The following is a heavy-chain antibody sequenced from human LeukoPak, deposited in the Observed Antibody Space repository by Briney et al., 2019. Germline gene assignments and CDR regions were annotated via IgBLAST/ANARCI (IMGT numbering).Heavy chain of an antibody. CDR3: ASGIGVAGPYFDY. CDR2: IKQDGSEK. J-gene: IGHJ4*02. Sequence: PGGSLRLSCAASGFTFSSYWMSWVRQAPGKGLEWVANIKQDGSEKYYVDSVKGRSTISRDNAKNSLYLQMNSLRAEDTAVYYCASGIGVAGPYFDYWGQGTLVTVSS. CDR1: GFTFSSYW. V-gene: IGHV3-7*01. D-gene: IGHD3-3*01.